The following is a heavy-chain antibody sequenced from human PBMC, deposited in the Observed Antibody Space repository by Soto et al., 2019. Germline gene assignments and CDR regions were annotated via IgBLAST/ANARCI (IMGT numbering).Heavy chain of an antibody. V-gene: IGHV3-73*01. CDR1: GFIFSGSA. D-gene: IGHD3-16*02. Sequence: EVQLVESGGGLVQPGGSLKLSCAASGFIFSGSAMHWVRQASGKGLEWVGRIRSKLNSYATVYAASVKGRFTISRDDSKNTAYLQMNSLKTENTAVYYCTSHLGELSSPRAFHIWGQGTMVTVSS. CDR2: IRSKLNSYAT. J-gene: IGHJ3*02. CDR3: TSHLGELSSPRAFHI.